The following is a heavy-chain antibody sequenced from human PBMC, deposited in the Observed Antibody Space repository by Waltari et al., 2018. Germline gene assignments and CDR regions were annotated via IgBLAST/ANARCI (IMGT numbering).Heavy chain of an antibody. D-gene: IGHD7-27*01. Sequence: EVQMLQSGGGPVKPGDSLRLPGVASGFGFTAACLTWVRQAPGKGLEWVGRIKSQNDGATTDCAASVRGRFSISRDDSQNMVFLQMNSLRVEDTALYYCTTLDAPWGGWGHGTLVTVSS. J-gene: IGHJ4*01. V-gene: IGHV3-15*01. CDR3: TTLDAPWGG. CDR2: IKSQNDGATT. CDR1: GFGFTAAC.